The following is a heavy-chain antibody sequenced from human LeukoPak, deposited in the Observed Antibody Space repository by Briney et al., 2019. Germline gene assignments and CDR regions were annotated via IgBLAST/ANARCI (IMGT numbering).Heavy chain of an antibody. CDR2: INSDGSST. CDR3: ARHDGDYVGAFDI. Sequence: PGGSLRLSCAASGFTFSSYWMHWVRRAPGKGLVWVSRINSDGSSTSYADSVKGRFTISRDNAKNTLYLQMNSLRAEDTAVYYCARHDGDYVGAFDIWGQGTMVTVSS. V-gene: IGHV3-74*01. J-gene: IGHJ3*02. D-gene: IGHD4-17*01. CDR1: GFTFSSYW.